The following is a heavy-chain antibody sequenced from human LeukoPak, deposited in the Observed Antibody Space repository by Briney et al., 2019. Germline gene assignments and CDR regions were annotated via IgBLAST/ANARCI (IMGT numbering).Heavy chain of an antibody. J-gene: IGHJ4*02. D-gene: IGHD5-18*01. Sequence: GESLKISCKGSGYIFTSYWISWVRQMPGKGLEWMGRIDPSDSYTNYSPSFQGHVTISADKSISTAYLQWSSLKASDTAMYYCASSTAMVTVDYWGQGTLVTVSS. CDR3: ASSTAMVTVDY. V-gene: IGHV5-10-1*01. CDR2: IDPSDSYT. CDR1: GYIFTSYW.